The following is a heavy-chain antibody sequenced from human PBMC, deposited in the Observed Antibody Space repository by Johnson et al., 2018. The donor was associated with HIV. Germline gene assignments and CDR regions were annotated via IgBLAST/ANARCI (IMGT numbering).Heavy chain of an antibody. Sequence: VQLVESGGGLVQPGGSLRLSCAASGFTVSSNYMSWVRQAPGTGLEWVSVIYSGGSTYYADSVKGRFTISRDNSKNTLYLQMGSLRAEDMAVYYCARGWELLTPAFDIWGQGTMVTVSS. CDR1: GFTVSSNY. D-gene: IGHD1-26*01. V-gene: IGHV3-66*01. J-gene: IGHJ3*02. CDR3: ARGWELLTPAFDI. CDR2: IYSGGST.